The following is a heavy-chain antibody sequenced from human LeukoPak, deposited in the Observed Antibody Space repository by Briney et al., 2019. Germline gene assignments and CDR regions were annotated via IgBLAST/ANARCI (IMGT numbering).Heavy chain of an antibody. V-gene: IGHV3-48*01. CDR1: GFTFSTYN. CDR3: VKPYYTGKEFYYFDY. J-gene: IGHJ4*02. CDR2: ISDSSSTT. D-gene: IGHD4-23*01. Sequence: GGSLRLSCAASGFTFSTYNIHWVRQAPGKGLEWVSYISDSSSTTYYADSLKGRFTISRDNAKNSLYLQMNSLRAEDTAVFYCVKPYYTGKEFYYFDYWGQGTLVTVSS.